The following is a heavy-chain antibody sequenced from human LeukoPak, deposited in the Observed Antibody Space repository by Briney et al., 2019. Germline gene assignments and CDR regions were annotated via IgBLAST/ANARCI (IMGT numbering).Heavy chain of an antibody. CDR2: IWHDGSNK. D-gene: IGHD6-19*01. Sequence: GGSLRLSCLASGFTFDTFGMYWARQAPGKGLEWVAVIWHDGSNKYYTDSVKGRFTISRDNSKNTLYLQMNSLRAEDTAVYYCARARSTGSYFFFDYWGQGVLVTVSS. V-gene: IGHV3-33*07. J-gene: IGHJ4*02. CDR1: GFTFDTFG. CDR3: ARARSTGSYFFFDY.